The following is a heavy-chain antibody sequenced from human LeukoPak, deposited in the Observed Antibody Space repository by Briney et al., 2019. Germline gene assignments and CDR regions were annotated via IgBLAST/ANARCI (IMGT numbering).Heavy chain of an antibody. D-gene: IGHD2-2*01. V-gene: IGHV1-2*02. J-gene: IGHJ6*02. Sequence: GASVKVSCKASGYTFTGYYVHWVRQAPGQGLEWMGWINPNSGGTNYARKFQGRVTMTRDTSISTAYMELSRLRSDDTAVYYCARDPPAAITYYGMDVWGQGTTVTVSS. CDR2: INPNSGGT. CDR1: GYTFTGYY. CDR3: ARDPPAAITYYGMDV.